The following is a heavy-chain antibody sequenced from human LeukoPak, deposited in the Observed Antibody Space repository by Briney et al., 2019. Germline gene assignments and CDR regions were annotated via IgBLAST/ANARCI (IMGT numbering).Heavy chain of an antibody. D-gene: IGHD3-10*01. CDR1: GFTVSSNY. Sequence: GGSLRLSCAASGFTVSSNYMSWVRQAPGKGLEWVSVIYSGGSTYYADSVKGRFTLSRDNSKNTVSLQMNSLGTEDTAVYYCARGRDSGSFIIDYWGQGTLVTVSS. J-gene: IGHJ4*02. V-gene: IGHV3-53*05. CDR3: ARGRDSGSFIIDY. CDR2: IYSGGST.